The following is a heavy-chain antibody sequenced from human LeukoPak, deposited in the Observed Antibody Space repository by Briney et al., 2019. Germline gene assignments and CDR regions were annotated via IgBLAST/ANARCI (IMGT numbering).Heavy chain of an antibody. V-gene: IGHV1-69*04. D-gene: IGHD3-22*01. CDR1: GGTFSSYA. CDR3: ARDRDPYYYDSSGYYLPDY. Sequence: ASVKVSCKASGGTFSSYAISWVRQAPGQGLEWMGRIIPILGIANYAQKFQGRVTITADKSTSTAYMELSSLRSEDTAVYYCARDRDPYYYDSSGYYLPDYWGQGTLVTVSS. J-gene: IGHJ4*02. CDR2: IIPILGIA.